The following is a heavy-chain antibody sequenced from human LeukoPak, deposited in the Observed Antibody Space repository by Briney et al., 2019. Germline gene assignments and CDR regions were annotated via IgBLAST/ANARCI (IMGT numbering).Heavy chain of an antibody. V-gene: IGHV1-46*01. D-gene: IGHD4-23*01. Sequence: ASVKVSCKASGYTFTSYYMHWVRQARGQGLEWMGIINPSGGSTSYSQKFQGRVTMTRDTSTSTVYMELSSLRSEDTAVYYCARDRDYGGNSRYFDYWGQGTLVTVSP. CDR1: GYTFTSYY. CDR3: ARDRDYGGNSRYFDY. CDR2: INPSGGST. J-gene: IGHJ4*02.